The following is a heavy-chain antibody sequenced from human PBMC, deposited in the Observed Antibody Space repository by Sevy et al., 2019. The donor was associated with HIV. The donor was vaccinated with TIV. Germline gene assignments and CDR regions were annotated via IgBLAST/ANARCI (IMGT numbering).Heavy chain of an antibody. Sequence: GGSLRLSCAASGFTFSDHYVDWVRQAPGKGLEWVGRIRNRPNTYTTEYAASVEGRFTISRDDSKNSLYLQMNSLKTEDSAVYYCVRGPNCGVGGCQQISPYCLDVWGKVATVTVSS. V-gene: IGHV3-72*01. D-gene: IGHD2-21*01. CDR3: VRGPNCGVGGCQQISPYCLDV. CDR2: IRNRPNTYTT. CDR1: GFTFSDHY. J-gene: IGHJ6*03.